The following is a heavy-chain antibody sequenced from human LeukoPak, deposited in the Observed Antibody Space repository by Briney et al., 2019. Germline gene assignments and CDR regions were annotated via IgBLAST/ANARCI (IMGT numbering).Heavy chain of an antibody. CDR1: GFTFSSYH. D-gene: IGHD3-16*01. CDR2: IWYDGGNK. CDR3: ARDQRPGWGEYFQH. J-gene: IGHJ1*01. V-gene: IGHV3-33*08. Sequence: GGSLRLSCAASGFTFSSYHMNWVRQAPGKGLEWVAVIWYDGGNKYYADSVKGRFTISRDNPKNTVYLQMNSLRVEDTAVYYCARDQRPGWGEYFQHWGQGTLVTVSS.